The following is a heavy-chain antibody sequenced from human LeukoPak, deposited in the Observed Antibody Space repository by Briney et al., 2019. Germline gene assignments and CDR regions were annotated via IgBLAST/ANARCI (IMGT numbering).Heavy chain of an antibody. V-gene: IGHV1-8*01. CDR3: ARGLRGVLAARPRRYYYYYMDV. CDR1: GYTFTSYD. Sequence: GASVKVSCKASGYTFTSYDINWGRQATGQGLEWMGWMNPNSGNTGYAQKFQGRVTMTRNTSISTAYMELSSLRSEDTAVYYCARGLRGVLAARPRRYYYYYMDVWGKGTTVTVSS. D-gene: IGHD6-6*01. J-gene: IGHJ6*03. CDR2: MNPNSGNT.